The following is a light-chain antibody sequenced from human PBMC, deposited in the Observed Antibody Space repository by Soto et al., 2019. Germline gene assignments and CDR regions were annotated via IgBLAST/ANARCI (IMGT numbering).Light chain of an antibody. CDR3: SSYTSSSTVYV. J-gene: IGLJ1*01. CDR2: DVS. V-gene: IGLV2-14*01. Sequence: QSVLTQPASVSGAPGESITISCTGNSRDDGGYNYVSWYQQHPGKAPKLMIYDVSNRPSGVSNRFSGSKSGNTASLTISGLQAEDEADYYCSSYTSSSTVYVFGTGTKVTVL. CDR1: SRDDGGYNY.